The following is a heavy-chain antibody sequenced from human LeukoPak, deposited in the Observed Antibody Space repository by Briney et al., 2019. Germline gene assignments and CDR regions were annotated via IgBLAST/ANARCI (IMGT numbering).Heavy chain of an antibody. CDR3: ALFCSGGNCYSRHIDY. J-gene: IGHJ4*02. CDR1: GFTVRNNY. CDR2: IYSGGGT. V-gene: IGHV3-66*01. Sequence: TGGSLRLSCEASGFTVRNNYMTWVRQAPGKGLEWVSVIYSGGGTYYADSVKDRFTISRDNSKNTLFLQMNSLRVEDSAVYYCALFCSGGNCYSRHIDYWGQGTLVTVSS. D-gene: IGHD2-15*01.